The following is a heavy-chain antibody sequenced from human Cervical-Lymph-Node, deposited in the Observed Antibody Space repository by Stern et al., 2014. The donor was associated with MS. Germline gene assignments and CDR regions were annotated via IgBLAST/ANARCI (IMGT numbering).Heavy chain of an antibody. V-gene: IGHV1-2*02. J-gene: IGHJ6*02. Sequence: QVQLVQSGAEVKKPGASVKVSCKASGYIFTAYYMHWVRQAPGQGLDGKGWIDRNSGGSKSAQNSQGRVTMTRDTSISTFYMELSGLTSDETAVFYCARERHSMDVWGQGTTVTVSS. CDR1: GYIFTAYY. CDR2: IDRNSGGS. CDR3: ARERHSMDV.